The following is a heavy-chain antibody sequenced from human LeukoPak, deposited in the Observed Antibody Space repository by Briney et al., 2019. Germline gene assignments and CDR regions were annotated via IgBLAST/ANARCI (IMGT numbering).Heavy chain of an antibody. CDR2: IYNNGVTN. J-gene: IGHJ4*02. CDR3: ARQVGGWSYYFDY. D-gene: IGHD6-19*01. Sequence: SETLSLTCTVSGGPVSGGTYYWNWIRQPPGKGLEWIGYIYNNGVTNNYNPSLKSRATISVDTSKNQFSLKLSSVTAADTAVYYCARQVGGWSYYFDYWGQGTLVTVSS. V-gene: IGHV4-61*01. CDR1: GGPVSGGTYY.